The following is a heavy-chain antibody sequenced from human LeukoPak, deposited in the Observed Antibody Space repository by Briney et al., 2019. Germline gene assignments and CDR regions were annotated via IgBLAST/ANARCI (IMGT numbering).Heavy chain of an antibody. CDR3: AKDTLDQLLKWQLVDY. CDR2: IRYDGSNK. J-gene: IGHJ4*02. D-gene: IGHD2-2*01. CDR1: GFTFSSYG. Sequence: PGGSLRLSCAASGFTFSSYGMHWVRQAPGKGLEWVAFIRYDGSNKYYADSVKGRFTISRDNSKNTLYLQMNSLRAEDTAVYYCAKDTLDQLLKWQLVDYWGQGTLVTVSS. V-gene: IGHV3-30*02.